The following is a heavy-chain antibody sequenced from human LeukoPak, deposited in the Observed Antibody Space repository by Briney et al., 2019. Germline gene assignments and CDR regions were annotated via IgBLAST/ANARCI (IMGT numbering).Heavy chain of an antibody. CDR3: ARGGGYYGSGSLHYYYYGMDV. CDR1: GFTFSSYE. J-gene: IGHJ6*02. V-gene: IGHV3-48*03. D-gene: IGHD3-10*01. CDR2: ISSGGNTI. Sequence: GGSLRLSCAASGFTFSSYEMNWVRQAPGKGLESVSYISSGGNTIYYADSVKGRFTISRDNAKNSLYLQMNSLRAEDTAVYYCARGGGYYGSGSLHYYYYGMDVWGQGTTVTVSS.